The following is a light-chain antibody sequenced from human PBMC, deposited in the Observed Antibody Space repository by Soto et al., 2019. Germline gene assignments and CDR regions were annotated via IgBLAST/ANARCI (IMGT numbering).Light chain of an antibody. J-gene: IGKJ2*01. Sequence: ETVLTQSPGTLSLSPGESATLSCRASQSVISNYLAWYQQKPGQAPRLLVFGASSRATGIPHRFSGSGSGTDFTLSISRLEPEDDAVYYCQHYSSSPSGLTYTFGQGTKLEIK. CDR3: QHYSSSPSGLTYT. CDR1: QSVISNY. CDR2: GAS. V-gene: IGKV3-20*01.